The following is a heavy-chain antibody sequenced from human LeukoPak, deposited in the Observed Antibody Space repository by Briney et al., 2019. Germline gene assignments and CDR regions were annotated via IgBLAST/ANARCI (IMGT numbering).Heavy chain of an antibody. CDR2: IYYSGST. Sequence: SETLSLTCTVSGGSISSYYWSWIRQPPRKGLEWIGYIYYSGSTNYNPSLKSRVTISVDTSKNQFSLKLSSVTAADTAVYYCARVKTTVTGEYYFDYWGQGTLVTVSS. CDR1: GGSISSYY. J-gene: IGHJ4*02. CDR3: ARVKTTVTGEYYFDY. V-gene: IGHV4-59*01. D-gene: IGHD4-17*01.